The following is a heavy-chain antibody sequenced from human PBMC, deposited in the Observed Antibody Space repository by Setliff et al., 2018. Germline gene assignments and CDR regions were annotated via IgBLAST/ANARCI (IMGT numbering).Heavy chain of an antibody. D-gene: IGHD2-21*02. CDR2: IGHTGSI. Sequence: SCTVSGYSISSGYIWGWIRQPPRKGLEWVGNIGHTGSINYNPSLKSRLTISRDTSKNQVSLKLNSVTATDTAVYYCARDLGHGGDSDYWGQGILVTVSS. J-gene: IGHJ4*02. V-gene: IGHV4-38-2*02. CDR3: ARDLGHGGDSDY. CDR1: GYSISSGYI.